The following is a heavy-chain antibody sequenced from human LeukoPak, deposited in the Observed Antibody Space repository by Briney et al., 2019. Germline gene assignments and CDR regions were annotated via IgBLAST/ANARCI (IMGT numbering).Heavy chain of an antibody. CDR2: ISAYNGNT. J-gene: IGHJ1*01. V-gene: IGHV1-18*01. CDR1: GYTFTSYG. CDR3: ARGAYSSGWSDRKYFQH. D-gene: IGHD6-19*01. Sequence: ASVKVSCKASGYTFTSYGISWVRQAPGQGLEWMGWISAYNGNTNYAQKLQGRVTMTTDTSTSTAYMELSSLRSEDTAVYYCARGAYSSGWSDRKYFQHWGQGTLVTVSS.